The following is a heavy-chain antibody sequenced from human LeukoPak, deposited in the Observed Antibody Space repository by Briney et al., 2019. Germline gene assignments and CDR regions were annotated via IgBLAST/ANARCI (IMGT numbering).Heavy chain of an antibody. CDR2: IDRDDDK. V-gene: IGHV2-70*04. D-gene: IGHD7-27*01. J-gene: IGHJ4*02. CDR3: ARTAANWGPCDY. Sequence: ESGPTLVNPTQPLTLTCTFSGFSLSTTAMRVSWIRKPPGRALEWLARIDRDDDKFYSTSLKTRLTISQDTSKNQVVLSMTNMDPVDTATYYCARTAANWGPCDYWGQGTLVTVSS. CDR1: GFSLSTTAMR.